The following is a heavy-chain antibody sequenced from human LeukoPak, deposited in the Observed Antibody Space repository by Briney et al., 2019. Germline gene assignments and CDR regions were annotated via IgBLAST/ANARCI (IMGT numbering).Heavy chain of an antibody. CDR3: AKYYYGSGSSYYFDY. CDR1: GYSFTSYW. Sequence: GESLKISCKGSGYSFTSYWIGWVRQMPGKGLKWMGIVYPGDSDTRYSPSFQGQVTISADKSISTAYLQWSSLKASDTAMYYCAKYYYGSGSSYYFDYWGQGTLVTVSS. CDR2: VYPGDSDT. D-gene: IGHD3-10*01. J-gene: IGHJ4*02. V-gene: IGHV5-51*01.